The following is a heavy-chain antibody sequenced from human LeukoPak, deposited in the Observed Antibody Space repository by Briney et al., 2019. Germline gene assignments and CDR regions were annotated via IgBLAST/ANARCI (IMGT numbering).Heavy chain of an antibody. J-gene: IGHJ5*02. V-gene: IGHV1-3*01. CDR3: ARAPYDILTGYSYNWFDP. CDR2: INAGNANT. Sequence: GASVKVSCKASGYTFTSYAVHWVRQAPGQRLEWMGWINAGNANTKYSQKFQGRVTITSDTSASTAYMELSSLGSEDTAVYYCARAPYDILTGYSYNWFDPWGQGTLVTVSS. CDR1: GYTFTSYA. D-gene: IGHD3-9*01.